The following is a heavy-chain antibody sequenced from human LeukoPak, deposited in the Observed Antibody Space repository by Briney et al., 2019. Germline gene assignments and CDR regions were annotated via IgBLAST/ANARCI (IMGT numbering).Heavy chain of an antibody. CDR3: VSKSGTGWYLY. V-gene: IGHV4-30-4*01. J-gene: IGHJ4*02. Sequence: PSETLSLTCTVSGGSISRGDYYWSWIRQPPGKGLEWIGYIYYSGSTYYNPSLKSRVTISVDTSKNQFSLKLSSVTAADTAVYYCVSKSGTGWYLYWGQGTLVTVSS. CDR2: IYYSGST. D-gene: IGHD6-19*01. CDR1: GGSISRGDYY.